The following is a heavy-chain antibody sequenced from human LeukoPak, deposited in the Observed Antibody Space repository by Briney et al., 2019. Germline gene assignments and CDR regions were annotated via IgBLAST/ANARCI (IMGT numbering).Heavy chain of an antibody. CDR3: ARGDVSDAFDI. J-gene: IGHJ3*02. V-gene: IGHV1-69*13. CDR1: VGTFSSYA. D-gene: IGHD3-16*01. CDR2: IIPIFGTA. Sequence: SVKVSCKASVGTFSSYAISWVRQAPGQGLEWMGGIIPIFGTANYAQKFQGRVTITADESSSTAYMELSSLRSEDTAVYYCARGDVSDAFDIWGQGTMVTVSS.